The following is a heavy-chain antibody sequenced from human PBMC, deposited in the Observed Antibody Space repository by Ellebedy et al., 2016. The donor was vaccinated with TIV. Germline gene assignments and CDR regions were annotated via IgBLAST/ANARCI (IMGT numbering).Heavy chain of an antibody. CDR2: IYQDGSDQ. CDR3: ARRGSYGDYAVQVNSWFDP. CDR1: GFSFRSYW. J-gene: IGHJ5*02. V-gene: IGHV3-7*01. D-gene: IGHD4-17*01. Sequence: GESLKISCLASGFSFRSYWMSWVRQAPGKGLEWVANIYQDGSDQNYVDSVKGRFTISRDNANNLLFLQMNSLRAEDTAVYYCARRGSYGDYAVQVNSWFDPWGRGTLVTVSS.